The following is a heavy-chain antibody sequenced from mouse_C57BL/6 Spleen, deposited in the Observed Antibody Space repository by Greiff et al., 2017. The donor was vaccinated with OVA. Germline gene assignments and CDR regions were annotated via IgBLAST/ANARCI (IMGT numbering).Heavy chain of an antibody. CDR1: GYSITSGYY. CDR2: ISYDGSN. J-gene: IGHJ1*03. CDR3: ARDFGGLRRDFDV. Sequence: VQLKESGPGLVKPSQSLSLTCSVTGYSITSGYYWNWIRQFPGNKLEWMGYISYDGSNNYNPSLKNRISITRDTSKNQFFLKLNSLTTEDTATYYCARDFGGLRRDFDVWGTGTTVTVSS. D-gene: IGHD2-4*01. V-gene: IGHV3-6*01.